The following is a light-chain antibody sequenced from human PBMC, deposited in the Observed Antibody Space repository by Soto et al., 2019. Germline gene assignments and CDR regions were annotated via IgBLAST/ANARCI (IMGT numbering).Light chain of an antibody. CDR2: DVN. Sequence: QSALTQPRSVSGSPGQSVTISCTGTSSDVGGYNFVSWYQQHPGKAPKLMIYDVNKRPSGVPGRSSGSKSGNTASLTISGLQAEDEADYYCCSYAGTYTHYVFGTGTKATVL. V-gene: IGLV2-11*01. CDR3: CSYAGTYTHYV. J-gene: IGLJ1*01. CDR1: SSDVGGYNF.